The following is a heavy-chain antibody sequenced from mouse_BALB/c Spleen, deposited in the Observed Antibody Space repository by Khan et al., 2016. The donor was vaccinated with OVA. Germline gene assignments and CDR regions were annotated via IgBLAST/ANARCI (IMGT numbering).Heavy chain of an antibody. V-gene: IGHV1-7*01. CDR3: ARDRIDY. Sequence: QVQLQQSGAELAKPGASVKMSCKASGYTFTSYWMHWIKQRPGQGLEWIGYINPTSGYTAYNQTFKDKATLTADKSSSTAYMQLSSLTSDDSAVYYCARDRIDYWGQGTTLTVSS. J-gene: IGHJ2*01. CDR2: INPTSGYT. CDR1: GYTFTSYW.